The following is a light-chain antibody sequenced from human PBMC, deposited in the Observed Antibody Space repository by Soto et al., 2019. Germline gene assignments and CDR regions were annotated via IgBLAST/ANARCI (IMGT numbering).Light chain of an antibody. V-gene: IGLV1-51*02. J-gene: IGLJ1*01. CDR2: EDN. CDR3: GTWDNSLSIYV. Sequence: QSVLTQPPSVSAAPGRKVTISCSGTSSNIGNNYVSWYQHFPGTAPKLLIYEDNKRPSEIPDRFSGSKSGTSATLGITGLQTGDEADYYCGTWDNSLSIYVFATRTKVTVL. CDR1: SSNIGNNY.